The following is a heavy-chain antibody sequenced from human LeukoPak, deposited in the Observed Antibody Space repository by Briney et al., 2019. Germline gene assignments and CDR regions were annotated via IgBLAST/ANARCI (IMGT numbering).Heavy chain of an antibody. CDR2: INPSGGST. CDR3: ARGPSITMVRGGQWYYYMDV. Sequence: ASVKVSCKASGYIFTSYNIYWVRQAPGQGLEWMGIINPSGGSTNYAQKFQGRVTMTRDTSTSTVYMELSSLRSEDTAVYYCARGPSITMVRGGQWYYYMDVWGKGTTVTISS. D-gene: IGHD3-10*01. J-gene: IGHJ6*03. CDR1: GYIFTSYN. V-gene: IGHV1-46*01.